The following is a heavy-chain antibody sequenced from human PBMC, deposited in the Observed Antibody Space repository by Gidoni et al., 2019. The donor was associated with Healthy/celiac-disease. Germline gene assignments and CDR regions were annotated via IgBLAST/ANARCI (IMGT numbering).Heavy chain of an antibody. V-gene: IGHV3-21*01. Sequence: EVQLVESGGGLVKPGGSLRPSCAASGFTFGSYSMNWVRQAPGKGLEWVSSISSSSSYIYYADSVKGRFTISRDNAKNSLYLQMNSLRAEDTAVYYCARDPNSIVVVPAAASMDVWGQGTTVTVSS. CDR1: GFTFGSYS. J-gene: IGHJ6*02. CDR3: ARDPNSIVVVPAAASMDV. CDR2: ISSSSSYI. D-gene: IGHD2-2*01.